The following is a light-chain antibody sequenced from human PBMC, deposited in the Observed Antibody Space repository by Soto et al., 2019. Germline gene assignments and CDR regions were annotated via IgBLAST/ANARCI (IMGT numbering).Light chain of an antibody. CDR3: CSSVGSPHGV. CDR1: SSDVGSYDR. V-gene: IGLV2-23*02. J-gene: IGLJ3*02. Sequence: QSVLTQPASVSGSPGQSIAISCTGTSSDVGSYDRVSWYQHHPGKAPTLMIYEVNKRPSGVSDRFSGSKSGNTASLTISGLQAEDEAYYYCCSSVGSPHGVFGGGTKLTVL. CDR2: EVN.